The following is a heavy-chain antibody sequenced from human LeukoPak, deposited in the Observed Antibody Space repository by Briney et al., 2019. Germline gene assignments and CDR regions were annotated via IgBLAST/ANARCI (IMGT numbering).Heavy chain of an antibody. J-gene: IGHJ4*02. CDR2: IKGKIDGGGTA. D-gene: IGHD3-10*01. Sequence: GGSLRLSCAASGFTFSDAWMSWVRQAPGKGLEWVGRIKGKIDGGGTADYAAPVKGRFTISRDDSKNTLHLQMNSLETEDTGVYYCTDDLHYFASNWGQGTLVTVSS. CDR1: GFTFSDAW. V-gene: IGHV3-15*01. CDR3: TDDLHYFASN.